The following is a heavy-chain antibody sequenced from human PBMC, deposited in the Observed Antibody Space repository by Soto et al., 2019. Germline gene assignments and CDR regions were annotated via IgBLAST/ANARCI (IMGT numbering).Heavy chain of an antibody. CDR2: ISAYNGNT. Sequence: QVQLVQSGAEVKKPGASVKVSCKASGYTFTSYGISWVRQAPGQGLEWMGWISAYNGNTNYAQKLQGRVTMTTDTATSTAYMGLRSLRSDDTAVYYCARGYCGGDCPHDAFDIWGQGTMVTVSS. CDR1: GYTFTSYG. CDR3: ARGYCGGDCPHDAFDI. J-gene: IGHJ3*02. D-gene: IGHD2-21*02. V-gene: IGHV1-18*01.